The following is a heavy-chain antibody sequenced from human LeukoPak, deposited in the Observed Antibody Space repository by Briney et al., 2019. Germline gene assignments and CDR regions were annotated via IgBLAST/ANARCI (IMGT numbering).Heavy chain of an antibody. Sequence: GGSLRLSCAASGFTFSSHYMNWVRQAPGKGLEWVSSITSSSSDIFYADSVKGRFTISRDNAKNSLYLKMNSLRAEDTAVYYCAKPPSSVADTYYFDYWGQGTLVTVSS. CDR3: AKPPSSVADTYYFDY. CDR2: ITSSSSDI. D-gene: IGHD6-19*01. CDR1: GFTFSSHY. V-gene: IGHV3-21*04. J-gene: IGHJ4*02.